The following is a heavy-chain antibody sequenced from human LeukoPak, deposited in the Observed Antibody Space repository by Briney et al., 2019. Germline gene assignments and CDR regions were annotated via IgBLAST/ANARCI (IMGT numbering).Heavy chain of an antibody. D-gene: IGHD2-21*02. V-gene: IGHV1-8*03. Sequence: SVKVSCKASGYTFTNYHINWVRQASGQGLEWMTWINPDTGDKGYARKFQDRVTITTDTSISTAYMELSSLSSEDTAVYFCARTTSMTASGYDYWGQGTLVTVST. CDR3: ARTTSMTASGYDY. CDR1: GYTFTNYH. CDR2: INPDTGDK. J-gene: IGHJ4*02.